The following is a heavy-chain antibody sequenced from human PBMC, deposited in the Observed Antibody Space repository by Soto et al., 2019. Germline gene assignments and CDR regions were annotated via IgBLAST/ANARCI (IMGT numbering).Heavy chain of an antibody. CDR1: GGTFSSYT. J-gene: IGHJ4*02. D-gene: IGHD6-19*01. CDR3: ARDRIAVAGAFDY. Sequence: QVQLVQSGAEVKKPGSSVKVSCKASGGTFSSYTISWVRQAPGQGLEWMGRIIPILGIANYAQKFQSRVTXTXDXXTSTAYMELSSLRSEDTAVYYCARDRIAVAGAFDYWGQGTLVTVSS. CDR2: IIPILGIA. V-gene: IGHV1-69*08.